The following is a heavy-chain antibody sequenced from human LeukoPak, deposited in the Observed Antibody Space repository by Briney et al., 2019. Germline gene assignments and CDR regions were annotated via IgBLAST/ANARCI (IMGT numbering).Heavy chain of an antibody. J-gene: IGHJ4*02. V-gene: IGHV3-23*01. Sequence: GGSLRLSCAASGFTLSTYAMGWVRQTPGKGLEWVAATSSSDAGTYHADSVRGRFTISRDNSKNTLYLQMNSLRAEDAAVYFCAKAPVTSCRGAYCYPFDSWGQGTLVTVSS. D-gene: IGHD2-21*01. CDR3: AKAPVTSCRGAYCYPFDS. CDR2: TSSSDAGT. CDR1: GFTLSTYA.